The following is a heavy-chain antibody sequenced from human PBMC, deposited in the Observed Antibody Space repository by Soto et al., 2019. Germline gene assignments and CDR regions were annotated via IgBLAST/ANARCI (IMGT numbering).Heavy chain of an antibody. D-gene: IGHD6-13*01. J-gene: IGHJ4*02. Sequence: QVQLVQSGAEVKKPGASVKVSCKASGYTFTSYTMHWVRQAPGQRLEWMGWINTANGKTKYSQKFQGRVTITRDTAASAAYMELSSLRSEDTAVYYCAGDDGSTWLLDYWGQGTLVTVSS. CDR1: GYTFTSYT. CDR3: AGDDGSTWLLDY. CDR2: INTANGKT. V-gene: IGHV1-3*04.